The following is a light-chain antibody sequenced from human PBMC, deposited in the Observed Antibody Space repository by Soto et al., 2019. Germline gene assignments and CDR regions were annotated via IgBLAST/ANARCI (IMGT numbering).Light chain of an antibody. CDR3: QSYDSSLSGWL. CDR1: SSNIGARYD. V-gene: IGLV1-40*01. Sequence: QSVLTQPPSVSGAPGQRVTISCTGSSSNIGARYDVHWYQQVPGTAPKLLIFGNSHRPSGVPDRFSGSKSGTSASLAITGLQAEDEADYYCQSYDSSLSGWLFGGGTKLTVL. CDR2: GNS. J-gene: IGLJ3*02.